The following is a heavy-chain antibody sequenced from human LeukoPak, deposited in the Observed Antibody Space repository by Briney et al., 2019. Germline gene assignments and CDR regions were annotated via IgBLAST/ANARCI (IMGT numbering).Heavy chain of an antibody. CDR1: GFTFSSYG. Sequence: GGSLRLSCAASGFTFSSYGMHWVRQAPGKGLEWVAVIWYGGSNKYYADSVKGRFTISRDNSKNTLYLQMNSLRAEDTAVYYCASEMVRGYNPGYDAFDIWGQGTMVTVSS. J-gene: IGHJ3*02. CDR2: IWYGGSNK. D-gene: IGHD3-10*01. CDR3: ASEMVRGYNPGYDAFDI. V-gene: IGHV3-33*08.